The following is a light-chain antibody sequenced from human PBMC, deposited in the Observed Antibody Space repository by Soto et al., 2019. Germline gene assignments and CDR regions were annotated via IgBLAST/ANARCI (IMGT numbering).Light chain of an antibody. J-gene: IGKJ3*01. CDR2: VAS. Sequence: EVVLSQSPGNLSLSPGERATLSCRASQSISSSHLAWYQQKPGQAPRLLIYVASNRPPGIPDRFSGSGSGTDFTLTISRLEPEDFAVYYCQQYGGSPFTFGPGTKVDIK. CDR3: QQYGGSPFT. CDR1: QSISSSH. V-gene: IGKV3-20*01.